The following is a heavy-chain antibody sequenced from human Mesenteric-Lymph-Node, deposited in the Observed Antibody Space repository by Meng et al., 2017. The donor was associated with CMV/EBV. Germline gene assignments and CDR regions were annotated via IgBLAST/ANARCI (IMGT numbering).Heavy chain of an antibody. D-gene: IGHD4-11*01. Sequence: GGSLRLSCAASGFTFSSYGMHWVRQAPGKGLEWVAFIRYDGGNKYYADSVKGRFTISRDNSKNTLYLQMNSLRAEDTAVYYCARAPYSTHPYYFDYWGQGTLVTVSS. CDR1: GFTFSSYG. V-gene: IGHV3-30*02. CDR2: IRYDGGNK. CDR3: ARAPYSTHPYYFDY. J-gene: IGHJ4*02.